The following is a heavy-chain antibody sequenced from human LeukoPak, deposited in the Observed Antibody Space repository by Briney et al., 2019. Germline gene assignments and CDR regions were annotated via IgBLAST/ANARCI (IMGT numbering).Heavy chain of an antibody. J-gene: IGHJ3*02. Sequence: GESLKISCQGYGHIFTTYWIAWVRQMPGKGLEWMGIVYPGDSNTRYSPSFQGQVTISADKSITTAYLQWSSLKASDTATYFCARRSAANAFDIWGQGTMVTVSS. CDR2: VYPGDSNT. CDR1: GHIFTTYW. D-gene: IGHD6-13*01. CDR3: ARRSAANAFDI. V-gene: IGHV5-51*01.